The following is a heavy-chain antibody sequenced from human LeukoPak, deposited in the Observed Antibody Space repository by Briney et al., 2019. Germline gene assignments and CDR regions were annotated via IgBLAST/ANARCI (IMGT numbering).Heavy chain of an antibody. J-gene: IGHJ4*02. Sequence: SQTLPLTCTVSGCSLSSGSYHWSWIRHPAGKGLEWIGRNYTSGSPNQNPPLERRVPISVDTSKNQFSLKLSSVTAADTAVYYCARVYEYSSSPYFDYWGQGTLVTVSS. V-gene: IGHV4-61*02. CDR3: ARVYEYSSSPYFDY. CDR1: GCSLSSGSYH. CDR2: NYTSGSP. D-gene: IGHD6-6*01.